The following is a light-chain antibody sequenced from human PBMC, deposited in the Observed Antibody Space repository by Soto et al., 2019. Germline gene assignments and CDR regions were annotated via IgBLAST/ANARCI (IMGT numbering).Light chain of an antibody. CDR2: DVS. J-gene: IGKJ1*01. Sequence: EIVLTQSPGTLSLSPGERATLSCRSSHSVSSNYLAWYQQKPGQAPRLLIYDVSSRATGIPDRFSGSGSGTDFTLTLSRLEPVDFAVSYCQQYGISPTFGQGTKVEIK. V-gene: IGKV3-20*01. CDR1: HSVSSNY. CDR3: QQYGISPT.